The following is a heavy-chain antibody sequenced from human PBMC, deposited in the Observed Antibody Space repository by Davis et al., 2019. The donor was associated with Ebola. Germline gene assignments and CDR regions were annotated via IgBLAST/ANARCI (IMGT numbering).Heavy chain of an antibody. Sequence: GESLKISCKGSGYSFTSYWISWVRQMPGKGLEWMGRIDPSDSYTNYSPSFQGHVTISADKSISTAYLQWSSLKASDTAMYYCASSGYYYYGMDVWGQGTTVTVSS. CDR3: ASSGYYYYGMDV. CDR1: GYSFTSYW. CDR2: IDPSDSYT. J-gene: IGHJ6*02. V-gene: IGHV5-10-1*01.